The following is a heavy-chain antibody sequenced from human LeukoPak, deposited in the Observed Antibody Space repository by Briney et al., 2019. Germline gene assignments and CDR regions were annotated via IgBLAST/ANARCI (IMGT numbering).Heavy chain of an antibody. D-gene: IGHD2-15*01. J-gene: IGHJ3*02. CDR1: GYSFTSYW. V-gene: IGHV5-51*01. Sequence: GESLQISCKGSGYSFTSYWIGWVRQMPGKGLEWMGIIYPGDSDTRYSPSFQGQVTISADKSISTAYLQWSSLKASDTAMYYCARVVCSGGSCYSEAFDIWGQGTMVTVSS. CDR3: ARVVCSGGSCYSEAFDI. CDR2: IYPGDSDT.